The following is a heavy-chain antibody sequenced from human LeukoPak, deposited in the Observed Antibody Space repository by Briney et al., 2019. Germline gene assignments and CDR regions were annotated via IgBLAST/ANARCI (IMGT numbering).Heavy chain of an antibody. CDR1: GFPFKSYA. CDR2: ISSGVTTE. D-gene: IGHD1-20*01. Sequence: GGSLRLSCAASGFPFKSYAMSWVRQAPGKGLEWISYISSGVTTEYYADSVKGRFTISRDDAKNSLYLQMDSLRAEDMAVYYCARFNLGWLDPWGQGALVTVSS. J-gene: IGHJ5*02. V-gene: IGHV3-48*01. CDR3: ARFNLGWLDP.